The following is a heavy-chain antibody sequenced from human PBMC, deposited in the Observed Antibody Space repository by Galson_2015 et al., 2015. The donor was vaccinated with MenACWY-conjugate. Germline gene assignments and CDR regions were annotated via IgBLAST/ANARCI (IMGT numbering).Heavy chain of an antibody. V-gene: IGHV3-23*01. D-gene: IGHD3-10*01. CDR1: GFLFSNYA. Sequence: SLRLSCATSGFLFSNYAMTWVRQAPGRGLEWVSTIGINGATYYADSVMGRFTITRDDSKETLYLQMSSLRAEDTALFYCAKDSGLMGYGWGGFDYWGQGTLVTVSS. CDR3: AKDSGLMGYGWGGFDY. J-gene: IGHJ4*02. CDR2: IGINGAT.